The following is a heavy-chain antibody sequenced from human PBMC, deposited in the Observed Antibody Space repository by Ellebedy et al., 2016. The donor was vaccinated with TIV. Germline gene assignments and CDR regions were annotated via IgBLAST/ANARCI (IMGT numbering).Heavy chain of an antibody. Sequence: GESLKIPCAGSGFTFSSYWMSWVRQAPGKGLEWVANRNKDGSEKYYVDSVKSRFNISSDKAKKSLYLQMNSLRAEDTAVYYCVRYVAAFDIWGQGTMVTVSS. CDR1: GFTFSSYW. V-gene: IGHV3-7*03. J-gene: IGHJ3*02. CDR3: VRYVAAFDI. CDR2: RNKDGSEK. D-gene: IGHD3-16*01.